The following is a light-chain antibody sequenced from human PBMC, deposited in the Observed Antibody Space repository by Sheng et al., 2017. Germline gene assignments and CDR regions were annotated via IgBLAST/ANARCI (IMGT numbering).Light chain of an antibody. CDR2: SAS. J-gene: IGKJ5*01. Sequence: DIQMTQSPSSVSASVGDRVTITCRASRGISSWLAWYQQKPGKAPKLLIYSASTLESGVPSRFSGSGSGTDFTLTISGLQPDDFGTYFCQQTYISPTTFGQGTRLEIK. CDR3: QQTYISPTT. CDR1: RGISSW. V-gene: IGKV1D-12*01.